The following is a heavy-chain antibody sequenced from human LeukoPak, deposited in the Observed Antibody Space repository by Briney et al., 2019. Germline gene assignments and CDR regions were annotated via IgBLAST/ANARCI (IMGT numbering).Heavy chain of an antibody. Sequence: SETLSLTCAVYGGSFSGYYWSWIRHPPGKGLEWIGEINHSGSTNYNPSLKSRVTISVDTSKNQFSLKLSSVTAADTAVYYCARGREQPTASWGQGTLVTVSS. J-gene: IGHJ4*02. CDR1: GGSFSGYY. D-gene: IGHD6-13*01. CDR2: INHSGST. V-gene: IGHV4-34*01. CDR3: ARGREQPTAS.